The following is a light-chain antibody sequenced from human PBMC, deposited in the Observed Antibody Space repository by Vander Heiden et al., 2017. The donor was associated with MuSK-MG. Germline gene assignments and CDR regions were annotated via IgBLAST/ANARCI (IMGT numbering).Light chain of an antibody. CDR3: QQYYSYPLT. Sequence: ALRLTQSPSSFSASTGDGVTITCRASQGISSYLAWYQQKPGKAPKLLIYAASTLQSGVPSRFSGRGSGTDFTLTISCLQSEDFATYYCQQYYSYPLTFGGGTKVEIK. J-gene: IGKJ4*01. V-gene: IGKV1-8*01. CDR2: AAS. CDR1: QGISSY.